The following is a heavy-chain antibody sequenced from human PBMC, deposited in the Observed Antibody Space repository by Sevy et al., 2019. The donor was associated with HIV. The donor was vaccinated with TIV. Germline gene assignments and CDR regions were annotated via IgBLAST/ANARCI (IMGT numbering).Heavy chain of an antibody. D-gene: IGHD2-21*02. V-gene: IGHV4-39*01. CDR1: GGSINSDSYY. Sequence: SETLSLTCTVSGGSINSDSYYWGWIRQPPGKGLEWIGNIYYSGTTYYNPSLKSRVTISVDTSKNQFSLKLSSVTAADTAVYCCARFEYGDYVSHFEYWGQGTLVTVSS. CDR3: ARFEYGDYVSHFEY. CDR2: IYYSGTT. J-gene: IGHJ4*02.